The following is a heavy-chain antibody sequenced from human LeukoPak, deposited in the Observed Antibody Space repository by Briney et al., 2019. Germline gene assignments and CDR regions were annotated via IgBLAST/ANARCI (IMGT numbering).Heavy chain of an antibody. D-gene: IGHD6-6*01. V-gene: IGHV4-59*01. CDR1: GGSISSYY. CDR3: ARDFGDSSSPDAFDI. Sequence: PSETLSLTCTVSGGSISSYYWRWIRQPPGKGLEWIGYIYYSGSTNYNPSLKSRVTISVDTSKNQFSLKLSSVTAADTAVYYCARDFGDSSSPDAFDIWGQGTMVTVSS. CDR2: IYYSGST. J-gene: IGHJ3*02.